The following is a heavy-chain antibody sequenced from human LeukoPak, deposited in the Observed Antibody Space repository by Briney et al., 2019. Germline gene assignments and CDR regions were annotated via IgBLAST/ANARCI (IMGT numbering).Heavy chain of an antibody. J-gene: IGHJ4*02. D-gene: IGHD4-23*01. V-gene: IGHV4-39*01. CDR2: IYYHENT. CDR3: ARRRLGGNSQVSY. CDR1: GGSISSSSDY. Sequence: SETLSLTCTVSGGSISSSSDYWGWIRQAPGKGLEWIGSIYYHENTYYNSSLKSRVTISVDTSKNQFSLKLNSVTAADTAVYYCARRRLGGNSQVSYWGQGTLVTVSS.